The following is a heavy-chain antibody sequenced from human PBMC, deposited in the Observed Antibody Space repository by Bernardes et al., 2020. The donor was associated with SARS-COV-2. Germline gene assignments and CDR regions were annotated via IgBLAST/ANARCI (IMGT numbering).Heavy chain of an antibody. CDR2: INPNTGGT. Sequence: ASVKVSCKASGYTFTDYCIHWVRQAPGQRLEWMGWINPNTGGTNYVQKFQGRVTMTRDTSITTAYMELSWLGSDDTAIYYCARTRTTISTTGIPVDYWCQGTMVTVSS. V-gene: IGHV1-2*02. J-gene: IGHJ4*02. D-gene: IGHD2-21*02. CDR1: GYTFTDYC. CDR3: ARTRTTISTTGIPVDY.